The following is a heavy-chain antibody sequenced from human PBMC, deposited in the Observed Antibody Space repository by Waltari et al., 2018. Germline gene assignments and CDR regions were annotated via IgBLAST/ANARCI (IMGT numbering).Heavy chain of an antibody. D-gene: IGHD3-16*01. CDR3: AEEGDFRAGLFES. CDR1: GHSVHNAFY. CDR2: IYHTGST. J-gene: IGHJ4*02. Sequence: QVQLRESGPGLVRSSETMSPSCTVSGHSVHNAFYWAWIRQSPGGGLEWIASIYHTGSTHYNSSLKSRVSISTDMSTKQFFLTLTHLTAADTAVYYCAEEGDFRAGLFESWGQGTLVSVSS. V-gene: IGHV4-38-2*02.